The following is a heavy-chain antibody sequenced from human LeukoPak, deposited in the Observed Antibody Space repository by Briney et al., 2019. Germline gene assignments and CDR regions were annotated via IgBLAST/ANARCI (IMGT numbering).Heavy chain of an antibody. J-gene: IGHJ4*02. D-gene: IGHD2-15*01. CDR3: ARALGYCSGGSCDHCDY. Sequence: ASVKVSCKASGYTFTSYGISWVRQAPGQGLEWMEWISAYNGNTNYAQKLQGRVTMTTDTSTSTAYMELRSLRSDDTAVYYCARALGYCSGGSCDHCDYWGQGTLVTVSS. CDR1: GYTFTSYG. V-gene: IGHV1-18*01. CDR2: ISAYNGNT.